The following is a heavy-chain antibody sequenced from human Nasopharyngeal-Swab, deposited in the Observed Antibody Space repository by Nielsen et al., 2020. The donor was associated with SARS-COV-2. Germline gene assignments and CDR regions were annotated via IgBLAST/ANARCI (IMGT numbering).Heavy chain of an antibody. CDR1: GFTFSSFG. V-gene: IGHV3-30*03. D-gene: IGHD4-17*01. CDR3: ARDTPAHYGAFY. J-gene: IGHJ4*02. CDR2: IAHDASNE. Sequence: GESLTISCAASGFTFSSFGMHWVRQAPGKGLEWVAFIAHDASNEYYGDSVKGRFPISRDSSKNTLYLQMDSLRGEDTAVYYCARDTPAHYGAFYWGRGTLVTVSS.